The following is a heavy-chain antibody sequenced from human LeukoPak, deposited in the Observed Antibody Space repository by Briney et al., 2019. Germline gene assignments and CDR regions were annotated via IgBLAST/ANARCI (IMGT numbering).Heavy chain of an antibody. CDR2: IRFDGNNK. V-gene: IGHV3-33*01. J-gene: IGHJ4*02. D-gene: IGHD3-9*01. CDR3: ARSGKIYFDWLLDY. Sequence: GRSLRLSCAASGFTFSSYGMHWVRQAPGKGLEWVAFIRFDGNNKYYADSVKGRFTISWDNAKKSLYLQMNSLRAEDTAVYYCARSGKIYFDWLLDYWGQGTLVTVSS. CDR1: GFTFSSYG.